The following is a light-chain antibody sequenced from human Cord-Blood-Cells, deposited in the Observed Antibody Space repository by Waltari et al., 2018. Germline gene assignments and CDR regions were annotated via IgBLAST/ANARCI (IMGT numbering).Light chain of an antibody. Sequence: DIQMTQSPSSLSASVGDRVPITCRASQSISSYLNWYQQKPGKAPKLLIYAASSLQSGVPSRFSGSGSGTDFTLTISSLQPEDFATYYCQQSYSTPPKFGQGTKVEIK. V-gene: IGKV1-39*01. CDR1: QSISSY. J-gene: IGKJ1*01. CDR2: AAS. CDR3: QQSYSTPPK.